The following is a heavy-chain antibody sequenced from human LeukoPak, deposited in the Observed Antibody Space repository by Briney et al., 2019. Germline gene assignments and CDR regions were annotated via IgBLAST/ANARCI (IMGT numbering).Heavy chain of an antibody. V-gene: IGHV1-2*02. CDR1: GYTFTAYY. Sequence: ASVKVSCKASGYTFTAYYLHWVRQAPGQGLEWMGWINPSSGATKYVQKFQARVTMTRDTSIRTAYMELNSLRSDDTAVYYCVRPRDGYTGPFDYWSQGSLVTVSS. CDR2: INPSSGAT. J-gene: IGHJ4*02. D-gene: IGHD5-24*01. CDR3: VRPRDGYTGPFDY.